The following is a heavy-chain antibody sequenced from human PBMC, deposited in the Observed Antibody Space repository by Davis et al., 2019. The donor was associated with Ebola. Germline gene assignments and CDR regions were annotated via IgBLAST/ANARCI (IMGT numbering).Heavy chain of an antibody. J-gene: IGHJ4*02. Sequence: GESLKISCAASGFTFSSYWMHWVRQAPGKGLEWVSSISSSSSYIYYADSVKGRFTISRDNAKNSLYLQMNSLRAEDTAVYYCARGLNSAGLGADLDYWGQGTLVTVSS. CDR2: ISSSSSYI. V-gene: IGHV3-21*01. CDR1: GFTFSSYW. D-gene: IGHD1-26*01. CDR3: ARGLNSAGLGADLDY.